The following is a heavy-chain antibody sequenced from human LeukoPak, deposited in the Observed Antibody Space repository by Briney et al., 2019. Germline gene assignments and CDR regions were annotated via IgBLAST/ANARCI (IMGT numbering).Heavy chain of an antibody. CDR1: GFTFSIYA. CDR3: ARLPVSGSYYTPLDY. J-gene: IGHJ4*02. V-gene: IGHV3-30*02. D-gene: IGHD3-10*01. CDR2: IRNDGNYK. Sequence: GGSLRLSCAASGFTFSIYAIPWVRQAPGKGLEWVAFIRNDGNYKSYADSVKGRFTVSRDNSRNTLYLQMNSLRAEDTAVYYCARLPVSGSYYTPLDYWGQGTLVTVSS.